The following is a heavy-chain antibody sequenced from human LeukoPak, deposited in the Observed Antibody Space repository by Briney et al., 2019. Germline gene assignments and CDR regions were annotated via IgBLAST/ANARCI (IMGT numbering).Heavy chain of an antibody. D-gene: IGHD3-22*01. V-gene: IGHV3-15*07. Sequence: GGSLRLSCAASGFTFSSYYMNWVRQAPGKGLEWVGRIKSKTDGGTADYAAPVKGRFTISRDDSKNTLYLQMNSLKTEDTAVYYCTTADSSGRFLIDYWGQGTLVTVSS. CDR2: IKSKTDGGTA. J-gene: IGHJ4*02. CDR3: TTADSSGRFLIDY. CDR1: GFTFSSYY.